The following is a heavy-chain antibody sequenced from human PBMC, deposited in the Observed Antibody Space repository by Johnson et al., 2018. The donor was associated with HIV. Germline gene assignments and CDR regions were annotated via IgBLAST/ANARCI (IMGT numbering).Heavy chain of an antibody. CDR3: ATGYSGSPLGDTFDI. D-gene: IGHD1-26*01. Sequence: VHLVESGGGLVQPGGSLRLSCAASGFTVSSNYMSWVRQAPGRGLEWVSVIYTGGSTYYADSVKGRFTISRDNSKNTLYLQMNSLRAEDTAVYYCATGYSGSPLGDTFDIWGQGTMVTVSS. V-gene: IGHV3-66*01. J-gene: IGHJ3*02. CDR1: GFTVSSNY. CDR2: IYTGGST.